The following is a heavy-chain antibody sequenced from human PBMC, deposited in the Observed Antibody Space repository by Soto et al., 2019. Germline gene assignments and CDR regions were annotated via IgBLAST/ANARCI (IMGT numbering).Heavy chain of an antibody. J-gene: IGHJ4*02. CDR1: GYTFTGYY. D-gene: IGHD3-16*01. Sequence: GASVKVSCKASGYTFTGYYMHWVRQAPGQGLEWMGWINPNSGGTNYAQKFQGWVTMTRDTSISTAYMELSRLRSDDTAVYYCARDRWGRVEPYFDYWGQGTLVTVSS. CDR2: INPNSGGT. CDR3: ARDRWGRVEPYFDY. V-gene: IGHV1-2*04.